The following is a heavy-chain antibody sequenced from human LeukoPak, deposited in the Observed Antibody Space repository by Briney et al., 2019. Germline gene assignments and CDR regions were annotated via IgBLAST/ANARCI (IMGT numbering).Heavy chain of an antibody. V-gene: IGHV4-34*01. CDR1: GGSFSGYY. J-gene: IGHJ3*02. D-gene: IGHD3-10*01. CDR3: AKSNGYGLIDI. CDR2: INHSGST. Sequence: SETLSLTCAVYGGSFSGYYWSWILQPPGKGLEWIGEINHSGSTNYSPSLKSRVTISLDTSRNQFSLKLNSVTAADTAVYYCAKSNGYGLIDIWGQGTMVTVSS.